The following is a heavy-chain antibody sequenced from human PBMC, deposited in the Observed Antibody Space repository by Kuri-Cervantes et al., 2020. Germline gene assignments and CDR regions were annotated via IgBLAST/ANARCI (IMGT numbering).Heavy chain of an antibody. CDR2: ISDAGGPT. Sequence: GESLKISCAASEFTFTNYAMGWVRQAPGKGLEWVPTISDAGGPTYYADSLKDRFTISRDNSRDTLYLQMNSLRAEDTAVYYCARDFGSGSYYLGYMDVWGKGTTVTVSS. D-gene: IGHD3-10*01. CDR3: ARDFGSGSYYLGYMDV. CDR1: EFTFTNYA. J-gene: IGHJ6*03. V-gene: IGHV3-23*01.